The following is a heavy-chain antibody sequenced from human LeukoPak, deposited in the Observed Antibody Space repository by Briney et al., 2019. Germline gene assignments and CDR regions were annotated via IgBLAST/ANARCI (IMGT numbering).Heavy chain of an antibody. CDR1: GFTFSSYA. D-gene: IGHD4-17*01. CDR2: ISGSGGST. CDR3: AKGAIWYGDYWEAFDI. Sequence: GGSLRLSCAASGFTFSSYAMSWVRQAPGKGLEWVSAISGSGGSTYYADSVKGRFTISRDNSKNTLYLQMNSLGAEDTAVYYCAKGAIWYGDYWEAFDIWGQGTMVTVSS. J-gene: IGHJ3*02. V-gene: IGHV3-23*01.